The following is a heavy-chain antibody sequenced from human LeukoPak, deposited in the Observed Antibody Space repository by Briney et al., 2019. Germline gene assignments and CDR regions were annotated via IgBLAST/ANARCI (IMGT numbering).Heavy chain of an antibody. D-gene: IGHD3-10*01. Sequence: SETLSLTCTVSGASISPNYWSWIRQPPGKGLEWIGYIYYSGSTNYNPSLKSRVTISVDTSKNQLSLNLSSVTAADTAVYYRARGHYGSVTGTYPDWGQGTLVTVSS. CDR2: IYYSGST. J-gene: IGHJ4*02. CDR3: ARGHYGSVTGTYPD. CDR1: GASISPNY. V-gene: IGHV4-59*01.